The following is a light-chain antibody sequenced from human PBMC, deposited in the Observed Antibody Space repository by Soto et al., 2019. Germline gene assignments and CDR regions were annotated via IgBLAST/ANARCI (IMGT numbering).Light chain of an antibody. CDR2: DTS. V-gene: IGKV3-11*01. CDR3: QQRGNSIT. Sequence: EIVLTQTPATLSLSPGQRATLSCWASQSFKTYLMWYQHKPGQAPRLLIYDTSNRAAGIPDRFSGSGSGTGFTLTISNLKPEDSAVYYCQQRGNSITFGGGTKVEI. CDR1: QSFKTY. J-gene: IGKJ4*02.